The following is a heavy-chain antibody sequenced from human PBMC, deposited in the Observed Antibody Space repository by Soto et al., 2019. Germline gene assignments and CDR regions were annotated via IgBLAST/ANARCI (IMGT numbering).Heavy chain of an antibody. CDR3: ARASYCSGGSCYPEDFDY. D-gene: IGHD2-15*01. J-gene: IGHJ4*02. V-gene: IGHV3-30-3*01. Sequence: GGSLRLSCAASGFTFSSYAMHWVRQAPGKGLEWVAVISYDGSNKYYADSVKGRFTISRDNSKNTLYLQMNSLRAEDTAVYYCARASYCSGGSCYPEDFDYGGQGTLVTVSS. CDR1: GFTFSSYA. CDR2: ISYDGSNK.